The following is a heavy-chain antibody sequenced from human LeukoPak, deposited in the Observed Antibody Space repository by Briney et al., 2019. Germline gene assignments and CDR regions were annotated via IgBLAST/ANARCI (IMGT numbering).Heavy chain of an antibody. V-gene: IGHV4-4*07. D-gene: IGHD3-10*01. CDR1: GDSISRYY. CDR3: ARDSGTTGEVKFDP. CDR2: IYNGGII. J-gene: IGHJ5*02. Sequence: SETLSLTCTVSGDSISRYYWSWIRQPAGKGLEWIGRIYNGGIITYNPSLKSRVTMSIDTSNNQFSLRLRFVTAANTAVYYCARDSGTTGEVKFDPWGQGTLVTVSS.